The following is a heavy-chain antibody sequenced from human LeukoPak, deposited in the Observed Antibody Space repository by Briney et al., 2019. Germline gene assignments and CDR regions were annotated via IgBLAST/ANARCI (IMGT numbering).Heavy chain of an antibody. CDR2: ISAYNGNT. J-gene: IGHJ5*02. Sequence: ASVKVSCKASGYTFTSYGISWVRQAPGQGLEWMGWISAYNGNTNYAQKLQGRVTMTTDTSTSTAYMELRSLISDDTAVYYCARDETYYDFWSGYSATNWFDPWGQGTLVTVSS. D-gene: IGHD3-3*01. V-gene: IGHV1-18*01. CDR1: GYTFTSYG. CDR3: ARDETYYDFWSGYSATNWFDP.